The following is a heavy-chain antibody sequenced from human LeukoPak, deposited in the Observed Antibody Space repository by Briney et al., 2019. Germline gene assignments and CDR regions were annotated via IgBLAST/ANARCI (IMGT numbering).Heavy chain of an antibody. Sequence: PSETLSLTCTVSGGSISSGDYYWSWIRQPPGKGLEWIGYIYYSGSTYYNPSLKSRVTISVDTSKNQFSLKLSSVTAADTAVYYCARCRRWGKAVSPTGLDYWGQGTLVTVSS. CDR2: IYYSGST. CDR1: GGSISSGDYY. D-gene: IGHD3-16*01. V-gene: IGHV4-30-4*01. CDR3: ARCRRWGKAVSPTGLDY. J-gene: IGHJ4*02.